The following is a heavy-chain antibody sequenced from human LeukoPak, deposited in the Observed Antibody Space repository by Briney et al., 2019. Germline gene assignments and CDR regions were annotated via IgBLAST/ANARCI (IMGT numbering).Heavy chain of an antibody. CDR1: GGSISGYS. V-gene: IGHV4-4*07. J-gene: IGHJ4*02. CDR2: IFASGST. CDR3: ARSSIASAGDF. Sequence: SETLSLTCNVSGGSISGYSWNWLRQPAGKGLEWIGRIFASGSTNYNPSLKSRVSMSVDTSKSQFSLKLSSVTAADTAIYYCARSSIASAGDFWGQGTLVTVSS. D-gene: IGHD6-13*01.